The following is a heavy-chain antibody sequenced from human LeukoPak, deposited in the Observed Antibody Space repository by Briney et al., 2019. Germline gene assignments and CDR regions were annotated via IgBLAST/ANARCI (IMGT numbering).Heavy chain of an antibody. Sequence: SETLSLTCAVYGGSFSDYYWSWVRQPPGKGLEWIGEINHSGSTTYNPSLKSRVTMSVDTSRNQFSLRLSSVTAADTAVYYCARHDIVSRAFDIWGQGTMVTVSP. D-gene: IGHD5-12*01. CDR3: ARHDIVSRAFDI. CDR1: GGSFSDYY. J-gene: IGHJ3*02. V-gene: IGHV4-34*01. CDR2: INHSGST.